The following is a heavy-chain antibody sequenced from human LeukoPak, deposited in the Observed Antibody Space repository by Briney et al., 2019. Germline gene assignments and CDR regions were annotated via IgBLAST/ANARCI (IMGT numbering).Heavy chain of an antibody. CDR3: ARNFAYYDILTGSNYFDY. Sequence: PGGSLRLSCAASGFTFSSYAMHWVRQAPGKGLEWVAVISYDGSNKYYADSVKGRFTISRDNSKNTLYLQMNSLRAEDTAVYYCARNFAYYDILTGSNYFDYWGQGTLVTVSS. V-gene: IGHV3-30-3*01. J-gene: IGHJ4*02. CDR1: GFTFSSYA. CDR2: ISYDGSNK. D-gene: IGHD3-9*01.